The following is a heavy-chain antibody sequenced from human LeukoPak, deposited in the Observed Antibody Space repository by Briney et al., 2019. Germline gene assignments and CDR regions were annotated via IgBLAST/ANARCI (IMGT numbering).Heavy chain of an antibody. CDR1: GGSISSGGYY. V-gene: IGHV4-31*03. D-gene: IGHD3-3*01. CDR3: ARGRRALYYDFWSGYYNSWFDP. Sequence: SQTLSLTCTVSGGSISSGGYYWSWIRQHPGKGLEWIGYIYYSGSTYYNPSLKSRVTISVDTSKNQFSLKLSSVTAADTAVYYCARGRRALYYDFWSGYYNSWFDPWGQGTLVTVSS. CDR2: IYYSGST. J-gene: IGHJ5*02.